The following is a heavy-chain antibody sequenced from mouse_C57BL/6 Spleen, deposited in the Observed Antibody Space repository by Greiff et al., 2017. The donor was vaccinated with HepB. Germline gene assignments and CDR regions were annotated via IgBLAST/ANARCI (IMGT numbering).Heavy chain of an antibody. V-gene: IGHV1-4*01. Sequence: QVQLQHSGAELARPGASVKMSCKASGYTFTSYTMHWVKQRPGQGLEWIGYINPSSGYTKYNQKFKDKATLTADKSSSTAYMQLSSLTSEDSAVYYCARDYGNYGYFDYWGQGTTLTVSS. CDR1: GYTFTSYT. D-gene: IGHD2-1*01. J-gene: IGHJ2*01. CDR2: INPSSGYT. CDR3: ARDYGNYGYFDY.